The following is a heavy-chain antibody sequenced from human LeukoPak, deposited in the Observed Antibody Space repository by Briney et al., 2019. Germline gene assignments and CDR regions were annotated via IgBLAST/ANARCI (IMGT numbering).Heavy chain of an antibody. V-gene: IGHV3-21*01. J-gene: IGHJ4*02. D-gene: IGHD5/OR15-5a*01. CDR1: GFTFSSYS. Sequence: GGSLRLSCAASGFTFSSYSMNWVRQAPGKGLEWVSSISSSSAYIYYADSMKGRFTISRDNAKSSLFLQMNSLRAEDTAVYYCARAGHSVYKSGGYYWGEGTLVTVSS. CDR2: ISSSSAYI. CDR3: ARAGHSVYKSGGYY.